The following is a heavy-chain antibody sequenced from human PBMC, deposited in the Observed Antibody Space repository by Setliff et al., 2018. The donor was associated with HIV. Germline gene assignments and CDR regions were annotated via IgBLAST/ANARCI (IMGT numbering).Heavy chain of an antibody. CDR2: IYTSGTT. J-gene: IGHJ4*02. V-gene: IGHV4-4*09. CDR3: ARLRITMIMMLNYFDY. D-gene: IGHD3-22*01. CDR1: GVSISGHF. Sequence: SETLSLTCFVSGVSISGHFWGWIRQPPGKGLEWIGYIYTSGTTEYNPSLDSRVTISVDTSRDQFSLNLRSVTAADTALYFCARLRITMIMMLNYFDYWGQGTLVTVSS.